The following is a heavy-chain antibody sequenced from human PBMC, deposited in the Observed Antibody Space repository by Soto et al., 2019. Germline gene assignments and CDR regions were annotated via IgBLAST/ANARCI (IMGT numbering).Heavy chain of an antibody. V-gene: IGHV3-30*18. J-gene: IGHJ4*02. CDR3: AKDTAGDYTLNY. D-gene: IGHD4-17*01. Sequence: GGSLRLSCAASGFTFSSYGMHWVRQAPGKGLEWVAVISYDGSNKYYADSVKGRFTISRDNSKNTLYLQMNSLRAEDTAVYYCAKDTAGDYTLNYWGQGTLVTVSS. CDR1: GFTFSSYG. CDR2: ISYDGSNK.